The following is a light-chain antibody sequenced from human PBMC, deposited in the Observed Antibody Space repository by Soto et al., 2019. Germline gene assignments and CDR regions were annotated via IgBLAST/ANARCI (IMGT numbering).Light chain of an antibody. V-gene: IGLV1-47*02. CDR1: RSNIGSAI. J-gene: IGLJ2*01. Sequence: QSVLTQPPSLSGTPGQTVTISCIGSRSNIGSAIVHWYQQLPGTAPKHVIYSNDQRPSGVPDRFSASKSATSASLAISGLRPEDEAEYFCATWDDSLSGVVFGGGTKLTVL. CDR3: ATWDDSLSGVV. CDR2: SND.